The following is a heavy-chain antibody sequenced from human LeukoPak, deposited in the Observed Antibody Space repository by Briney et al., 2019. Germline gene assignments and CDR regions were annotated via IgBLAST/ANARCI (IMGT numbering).Heavy chain of an antibody. V-gene: IGHV4-34*01. Sequence: SETLSLTCAVSGGSFSGYFWTWIRQPPRKGLEWIGEINHSGSTNYNPSLKSRVTISLDTSKNQFSLKLSSVTAADTAVYYCARGPSVIYDILTGYYYFDYWGQGTLVTVCS. J-gene: IGHJ4*02. D-gene: IGHD3-9*01. CDR3: ARGPSVIYDILTGYYYFDY. CDR2: INHSGST. CDR1: GGSFSGYF.